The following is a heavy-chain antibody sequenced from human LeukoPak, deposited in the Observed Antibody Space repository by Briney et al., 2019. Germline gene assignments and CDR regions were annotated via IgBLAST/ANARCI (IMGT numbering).Heavy chain of an antibody. CDR1: GFTFSDYY. CDR2: ISSSSSYT. CDR3: ARDEGEPLKHQSWLDP. V-gene: IGHV3-11*05. D-gene: IGHD3-16*01. Sequence: GGSLRLSCAASGFTFSDYYMSWIRQAPGKGLEWVSYISSSSSYTNYADSVKGRFTISRDNAKNSLYLQMNSLRAEDTAVYYCARDEGEPLKHQSWLDPWGQGTLVTVSS. J-gene: IGHJ5*02.